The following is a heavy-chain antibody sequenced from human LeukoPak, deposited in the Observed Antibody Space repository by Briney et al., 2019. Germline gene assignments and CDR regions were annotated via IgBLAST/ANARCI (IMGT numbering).Heavy chain of an antibody. CDR2: INPSGGST. CDR1: GYTFTSYY. Sequence: ASVKVSCKASGYTFTSYYMHWVRQAPGQGLEWMGIINPSGGSTSYAQKFQGRVTMTRDMSTSTVYMELSSLRSEDTAAYYCARESSGHLQTDDAFDIWGQGTMVTVSS. V-gene: IGHV1-46*01. CDR3: ARESSGHLQTDDAFDI. J-gene: IGHJ3*02. D-gene: IGHD6-19*01.